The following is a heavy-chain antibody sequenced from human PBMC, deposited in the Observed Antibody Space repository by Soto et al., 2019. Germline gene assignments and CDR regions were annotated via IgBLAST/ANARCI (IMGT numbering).Heavy chain of an antibody. V-gene: IGHV1-18*01. CDR3: ARESSSSCHDY. Sequence: ASVKVSCKASGYTFTSYGISWVRQAPGQGLEWMGWISAYNGNTKYVQKFQGRVTITADESTSTAYMELSSLRSEDTAVYYCARESSSSCHDYWGQGTLVTVSS. CDR2: ISAYNGNT. D-gene: IGHD6-13*01. J-gene: IGHJ4*02. CDR1: GYTFTSYG.